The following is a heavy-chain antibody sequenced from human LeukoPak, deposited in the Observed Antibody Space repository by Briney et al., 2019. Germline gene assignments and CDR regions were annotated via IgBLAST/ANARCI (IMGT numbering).Heavy chain of an antibody. V-gene: IGHV3-23*01. CDR3: AKEDRLRFLEWLLSYYGMDV. D-gene: IGHD3-3*01. J-gene: IGHJ6*02. Sequence: GGSLRLSCAASGFPFSSYAMSWVRQAPGKGLEWVSAISGSGGSTYYADSVKGRFTISRDNSKNTLYLQMNSLRAEDTAVYYCAKEDRLRFLEWLLSYYGMDVWGQGTTVTVSS. CDR1: GFPFSSYA. CDR2: ISGSGGST.